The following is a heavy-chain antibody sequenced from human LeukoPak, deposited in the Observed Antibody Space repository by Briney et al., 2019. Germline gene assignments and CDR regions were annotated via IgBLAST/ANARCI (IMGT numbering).Heavy chain of an antibody. CDR3: ARDQGEVVGATDAFDI. CDR2: IIPIFGTV. Sequence: ASVKVSCKASGGTFSSYAISWVRQAPGQGLEWMGGIIPIFGTVNYAQKFQGRVTITADKSTSTAYMELSSLRSDDTAVYYCARDQGEVVGATDAFDIWGQGTMVTVSS. CDR1: GGTFSSYA. D-gene: IGHD1-26*01. V-gene: IGHV1-69*06. J-gene: IGHJ3*02.